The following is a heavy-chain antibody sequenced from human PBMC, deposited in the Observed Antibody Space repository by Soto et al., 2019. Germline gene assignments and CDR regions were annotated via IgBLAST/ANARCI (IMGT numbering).Heavy chain of an antibody. CDR1: GYTFTSYD. CDR2: MNPNSGNT. CDR3: ARVGLRYCSSTSCLHYYYYYMDV. Sequence: ASVKVSCKASGYTFTSYDINWVRQATGQGLEWMGWMNPNSGNTGYAQKFQGRVTMTRNTSISTAYMELSSLRSEDTAVYYCARVGLRYCSSTSCLHYYYYYMDVWGKGTTVTVSS. J-gene: IGHJ6*03. D-gene: IGHD2-2*01. V-gene: IGHV1-8*01.